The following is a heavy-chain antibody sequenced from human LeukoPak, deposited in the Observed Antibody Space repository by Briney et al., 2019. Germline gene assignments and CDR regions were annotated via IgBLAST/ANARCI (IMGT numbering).Heavy chain of an antibody. Sequence: GGSLGLSCAASGFTFSSYAMHWVRQAPGKGLEWVAVISYDGSNKYYADSVKGRFTISRDNSKNTLYLQMNSLRAEDTAVYYCASGTVAVNYWGQGTLVTVSS. CDR3: ASGTVAVNY. J-gene: IGHJ4*02. D-gene: IGHD6-19*01. CDR1: GFTFSSYA. CDR2: ISYDGSNK. V-gene: IGHV3-30-3*01.